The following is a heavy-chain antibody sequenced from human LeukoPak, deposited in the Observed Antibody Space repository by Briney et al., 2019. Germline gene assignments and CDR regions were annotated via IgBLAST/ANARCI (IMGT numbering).Heavy chain of an antibody. J-gene: IGHJ5*02. V-gene: IGHV1-18*01. Sequence: GASVKVSCKASGYTFTSYGISWVRQAPGQGLEWMGWISAYNGNTNYAQKLQGRVTMTTDTSTSTAYMELRSLRSDDTAVYYCARDTASYYDSSGYYYGYNWFDPWGQGTLVTVSS. D-gene: IGHD3-22*01. CDR3: ARDTASYYDSSGYYYGYNWFDP. CDR2: ISAYNGNT. CDR1: GYTFTSYG.